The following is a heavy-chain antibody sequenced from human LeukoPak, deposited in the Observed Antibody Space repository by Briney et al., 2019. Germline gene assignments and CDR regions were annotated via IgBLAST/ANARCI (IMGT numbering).Heavy chain of an antibody. Sequence: ASVKVSCKASGYSFTSYYMHSVRQAPGQGLEWMGIINPSGGSTSNAQRFQGRVTMTRDTSTSTVYMELSSLRSEDPAVYYCGKAYGGYFEDWGQGTLVTVSS. J-gene: IGHJ4*02. V-gene: IGHV1-46*01. CDR1: GYSFTSYY. CDR2: INPSGGST. D-gene: IGHD4-23*01. CDR3: GKAYGGYFED.